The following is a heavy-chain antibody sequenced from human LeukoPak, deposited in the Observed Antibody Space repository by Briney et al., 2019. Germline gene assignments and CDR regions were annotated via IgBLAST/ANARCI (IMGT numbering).Heavy chain of an antibody. J-gene: IGHJ4*02. CDR1: GDSVSSSSAA. Sequence: SQTLSLTCAISGDSVSSSSAAWIWFRQSPSRGLEWLGRTYYRSKYYTDYALSVKSRITINTDTSKHQFSLQLTSMTPEDTAVYYCARGTGSFDYWGQGTLVTASS. V-gene: IGHV6-1*01. CDR2: TYYRSKYYT. CDR3: ARGTGSFDY.